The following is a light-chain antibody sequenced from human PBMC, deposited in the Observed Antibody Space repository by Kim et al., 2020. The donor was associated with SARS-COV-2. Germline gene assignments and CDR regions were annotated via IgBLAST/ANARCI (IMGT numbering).Light chain of an antibody. Sequence: SASVGDRVTITCRASQSISDYLNWYQQKPGKPPKLLIYAPSTLYSGVPSRFSGSGSGTDFTLTISSLQPEDFATYYCQQNYITPFTFGQGTKLEI. J-gene: IGKJ2*01. V-gene: IGKV1-39*01. CDR2: APS. CDR3: QQNYITPFT. CDR1: QSISDY.